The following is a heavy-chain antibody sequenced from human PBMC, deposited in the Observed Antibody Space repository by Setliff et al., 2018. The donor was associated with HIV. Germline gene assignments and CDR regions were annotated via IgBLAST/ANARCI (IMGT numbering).Heavy chain of an antibody. CDR1: GGSFSGYY. D-gene: IGHD6-19*01. CDR3: ARGIAVAGPYFDY. Sequence: KTSETLSLTCAVYGGSFSGYYWSWIRQPPGKGLEWIGEINHSGSTNYNPSLKSRVTISVDTSKNQFSLKLSSVTAADTAVYYCARGIAVAGPYFDYWGQGTLVTV. J-gene: IGHJ4*02. CDR2: INHSGST. V-gene: IGHV4-34*01.